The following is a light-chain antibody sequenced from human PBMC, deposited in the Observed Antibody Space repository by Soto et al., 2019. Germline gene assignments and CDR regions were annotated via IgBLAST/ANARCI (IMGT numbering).Light chain of an antibody. Sequence: QSVLTQPPSVSGAPGQRVTISCTGSSSKNGAGYDVHWYQQLPGTAPKLLIYGNSNRPSGVPDRFSGSKSGTSASLAITGLQAEDEADYYCQSYDSSLSGSGVFGTGTKVTVL. CDR2: GNS. CDR3: QSYDSSLSGSGV. V-gene: IGLV1-40*01. CDR1: SSKNGAGYD. J-gene: IGLJ1*01.